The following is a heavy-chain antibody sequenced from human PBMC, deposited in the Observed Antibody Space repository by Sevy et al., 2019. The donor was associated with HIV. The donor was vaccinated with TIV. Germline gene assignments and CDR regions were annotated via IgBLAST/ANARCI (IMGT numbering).Heavy chain of an antibody. V-gene: IGHV1-69*13. CDR3: ASGKTYYYDSSGYYYPYYYYGMDV. D-gene: IGHD3-22*01. Sequence: ASVKVSCKASGGTFSSYAISWVRQAPGQGLEWMGGIIPIFGTANYAQKFQGRVTITADESTSTAYMELSSLRSEDTAGYYCASGKTYYYDSSGYYYPYYYYGMDVWGQGTTVTVSS. CDR2: IIPIFGTA. J-gene: IGHJ6*02. CDR1: GGTFSSYA.